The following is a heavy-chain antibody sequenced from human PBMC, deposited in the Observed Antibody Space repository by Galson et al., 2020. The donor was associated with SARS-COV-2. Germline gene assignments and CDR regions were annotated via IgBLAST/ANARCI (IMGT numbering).Heavy chain of an antibody. D-gene: IGHD2-21*01. CDR3: ARGDMRNDCFDY. Sequence: ALHGASLKISCAASGFTFSSYWMHWVRQAPGKGLVWVSRIYSEGSSTSYADSVKGRFTISGDDAKNTLYLHMSSLRAEDTAVYYCARGDMRNDCFDYWGQGTLVTVSS. CDR1: GFTFSSYW. V-gene: IGHV3-74*01. J-gene: IGHJ4*02. CDR2: IYSEGSST.